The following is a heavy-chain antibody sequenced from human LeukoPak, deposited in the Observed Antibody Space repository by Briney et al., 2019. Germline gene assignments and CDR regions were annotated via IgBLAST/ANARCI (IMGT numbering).Heavy chain of an antibody. V-gene: IGHV4-38-2*02. Sequence: SETLSLTCTVSGYSGSSGYSWYWIRQPPGKGLEWIGAIYHSGSTYYNPSLKSRITISVDTSKNQFSLNLSSVTAADTAVYYCARVNPGEYWFESWGQGTLVTVSS. CDR1: GYSGSSGYS. CDR2: IYHSGST. CDR3: ARVNPGEYWFES. J-gene: IGHJ5*01. D-gene: IGHD7-27*01.